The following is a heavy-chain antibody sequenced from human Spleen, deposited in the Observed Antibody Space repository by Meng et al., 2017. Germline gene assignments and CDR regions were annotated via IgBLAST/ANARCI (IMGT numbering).Heavy chain of an antibody. D-gene: IGHD6-19*01. Sequence: GESLKISCAGSGFTFSTYWMSWVRQAPGKGLEWVANIKQDGSERYYVDSVKGRFTISRDNAKNSLYLQIDYLRAEDTAVYYCAKERVTAVARTDFDYWGQGTLVTGSS. CDR2: IKQDGSER. V-gene: IGHV3-7*01. J-gene: IGHJ4*02. CDR3: AKERVTAVARTDFDY. CDR1: GFTFSTYW.